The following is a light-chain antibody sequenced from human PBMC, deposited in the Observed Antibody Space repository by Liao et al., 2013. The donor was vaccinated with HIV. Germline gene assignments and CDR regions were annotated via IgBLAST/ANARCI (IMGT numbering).Light chain of an antibody. V-gene: IGLV3-1*01. CDR1: KLGNKY. CDR3: QVWDRGSDQVV. CDR2: QDN. Sequence: SYELTQPPSVSVSPGQTATITCSGDKLGNKYTCWYQQKPGQSPVLVIYQDNKRPSGIPERFSGSNSGNTATLTISRVEAGDEADYYCQVWDRGSDQVVFGGGTTLTVL. J-gene: IGLJ2*01.